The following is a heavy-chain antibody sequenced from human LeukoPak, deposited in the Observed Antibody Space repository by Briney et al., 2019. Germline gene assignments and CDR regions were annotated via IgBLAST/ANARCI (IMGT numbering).Heavy chain of an antibody. CDR3: ARDLRAPTWYFDL. V-gene: IGHV3-48*01. J-gene: IGHJ2*01. CDR2: IDTSSATI. Sequence: AGGSLRLSCAASGFTFSTCMNWLRQAPGKGLEWISYIDTSSATIYYADSVKGRFTISRDTAKNSLYLQMNSLRAEDTAVYYCARDLRAPTWYFDLWGRGTLVTVSS. CDR1: GFTFSTC.